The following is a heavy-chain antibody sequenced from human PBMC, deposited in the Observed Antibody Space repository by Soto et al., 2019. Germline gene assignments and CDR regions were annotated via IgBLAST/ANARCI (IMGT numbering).Heavy chain of an antibody. V-gene: IGHV4-30-4*01. CDR1: CGSISSGDYY. J-gene: IGHJ4*02. CDR3: ARALGGYDHQWGYYFGY. D-gene: IGHD5-12*01. CDR2: IYYSGST. Sequence: SETLSLSCTVSCGSISSGDYYWSWIRQPPGKGLEWIGYIYYSGSTYYNPSLKSRVTISVDTSKNQFSLKLSSVTAADTAVYYCARALGGYDHQWGYYFGYWGQGTLVTVSS.